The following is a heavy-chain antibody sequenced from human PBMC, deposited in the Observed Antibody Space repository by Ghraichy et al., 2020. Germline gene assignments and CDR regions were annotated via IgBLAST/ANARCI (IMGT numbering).Heavy chain of an antibody. V-gene: IGHV3-23*01. CDR2: FSGSGGST. Sequence: GGSLRLSCAASGFTFSSYAMSWVRQAPGKGLEWVSAFSGSGGSTYYADSVKGRFTISRDNSKNTLYLQMNSLRAEDTAVYYCAKGPRITIFGVRADAFDIWGQGTMVTVSS. CDR3: AKGPRITIFGVRADAFDI. J-gene: IGHJ3*02. D-gene: IGHD3-3*01. CDR1: GFTFSSYA.